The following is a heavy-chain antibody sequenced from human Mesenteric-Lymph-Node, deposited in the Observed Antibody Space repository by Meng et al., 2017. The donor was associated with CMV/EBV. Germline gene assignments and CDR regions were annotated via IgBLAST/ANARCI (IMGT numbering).Heavy chain of an antibody. D-gene: IGHD3-3*01. J-gene: IGHJ4*02. V-gene: IGHV3-49*04. CDR1: GFTFGDYA. Sequence: GESLKISCTASGFTFGDYAMSWVRQAPGKGLEWVGFIRSKAYGGTTEYAASVKGRFTSSRDDSKSIAYLQMNSLKTEDTAVYYCTSTIRFLEWPPFDYWGQGTLVTVSS. CDR3: TSTIRFLEWPPFDY. CDR2: IRSKAYGGTT.